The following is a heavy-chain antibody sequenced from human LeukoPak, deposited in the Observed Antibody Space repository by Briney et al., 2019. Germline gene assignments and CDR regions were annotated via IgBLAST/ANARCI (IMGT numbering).Heavy chain of an antibody. V-gene: IGHV4-59*01. CDR3: ARTGGSGWYMDFDY. CDR2: IYYSGNT. Sequence: SETLSLTATVSGVSICGYYWIWIRQPPGLGLMGFRYIYYSGNTNYNPSLKSRVTISVDTSKYQFSLKLSSVTAADTAVYYCARTGGSGWYMDFDYWGQGTLVTVSS. CDR1: GVSICGYY. J-gene: IGHJ4*02. D-gene: IGHD6-19*01.